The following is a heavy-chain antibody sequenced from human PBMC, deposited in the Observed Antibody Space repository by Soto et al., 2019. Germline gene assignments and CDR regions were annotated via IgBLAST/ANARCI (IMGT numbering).Heavy chain of an antibody. D-gene: IGHD2-15*01. CDR3: ARGQKIRYCSGGSCRQGWFDP. J-gene: IGHJ5*02. Sequence: SETLSLTCAVYGGSFSGYYWSWIRQPPGKGLEWIGEINHSGSTNYNPSLKSRVTISVDTSKNQFSLKLSSVTAADTAVYYCARGQKIRYCSGGSCRQGWFDPWGQGTLVTVSS. CDR1: GGSFSGYY. CDR2: INHSGST. V-gene: IGHV4-34*01.